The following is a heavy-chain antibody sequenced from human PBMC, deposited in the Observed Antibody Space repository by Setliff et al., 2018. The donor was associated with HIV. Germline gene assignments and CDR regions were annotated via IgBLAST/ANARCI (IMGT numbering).Heavy chain of an antibody. CDR3: ARSPHKYDILTGYRSRGGAFDI. Sequence: LSLTCTVSGGSISSYYWSWIRQPPGKGLEWIGYIYYSGSTNYNPSLKSRVTISVDTSKNQFSLKLSSVTAADTAVYYCARSPHKYDILTGYRSRGGAFDIWGQGTMVTVSS. D-gene: IGHD3-9*01. CDR1: GGSISSYY. CDR2: IYYSGST. V-gene: IGHV4-59*01. J-gene: IGHJ3*02.